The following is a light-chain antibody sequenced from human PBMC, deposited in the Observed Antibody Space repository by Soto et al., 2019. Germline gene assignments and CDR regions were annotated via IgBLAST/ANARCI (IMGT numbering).Light chain of an antibody. J-gene: IGKJ2*01. CDR2: AAS. CDR1: QSISSY. V-gene: IGKV1-39*01. Sequence: DIQMTQSPSSLSASVGDRVTITCRASQSISSYLNWYQQKPAKAPKLLIYAASSSHSGVTSRFSSRGSCTDFTLIISSLQPEDFATYYGQQSYSTLGSFGQRTKLEIK. CDR3: QQSYSTLGS.